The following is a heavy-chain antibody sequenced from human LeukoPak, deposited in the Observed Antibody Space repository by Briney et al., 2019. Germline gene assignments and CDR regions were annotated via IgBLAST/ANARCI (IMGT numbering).Heavy chain of an antibody. J-gene: IGHJ4*02. D-gene: IGHD6-19*01. Sequence: PSETLSLTCAVSGGSISSGGYSWSWIRQPPGKGLEWIGYIYYSGSTYYNPSLKSRVTISVDTSKNQFSLKLSSVTAADTAVYYCARGGQGRIAVADGGFDYWGQGTLVTVSS. V-gene: IGHV4-30-4*07. CDR1: GGSISSGGYS. CDR2: IYYSGST. CDR3: ARGGQGRIAVADGGFDY.